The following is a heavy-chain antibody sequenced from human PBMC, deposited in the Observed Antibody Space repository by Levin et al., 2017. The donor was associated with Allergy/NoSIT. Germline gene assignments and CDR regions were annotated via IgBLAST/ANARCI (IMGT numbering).Heavy chain of an antibody. V-gene: IGHV4-59*01. D-gene: IGHD6-13*01. Sequence: SETLSLTCTVSGGSISSYYWSWIRQPPGKGLEWIGYIYYSGSTNYNPSLKSRVTISVDTSKNQFSLKLSSVTAADTAVYYCARSRQRSAGTVDYWGQGTLVTVSS. CDR2: IYYSGST. CDR1: GGSISSYY. CDR3: ARSRQRSAGTVDY. J-gene: IGHJ4*02.